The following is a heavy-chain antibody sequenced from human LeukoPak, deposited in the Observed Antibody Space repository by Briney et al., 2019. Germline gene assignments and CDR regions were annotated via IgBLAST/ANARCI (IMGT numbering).Heavy chain of an antibody. CDR3: ARAPHMDYYYYGMDV. CDR2: IYPGDSDT. Sequence: GESLTISCKGSGYSFTSYWIGWVRQMPGKGLEWMGIIYPGDSDTRYSPSFQGQVTISADKSISTAYLQWSSLKASDTAMYYCARAPHMDYYYYGMDVWGQGTTVTVSS. J-gene: IGHJ6*02. CDR1: GYSFTSYW. D-gene: IGHD2-21*01. V-gene: IGHV5-51*03.